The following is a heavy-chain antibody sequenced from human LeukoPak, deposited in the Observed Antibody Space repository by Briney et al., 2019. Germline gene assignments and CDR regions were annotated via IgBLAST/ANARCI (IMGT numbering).Heavy chain of an antibody. CDR3: ARGVRDTMVRGVRFDY. J-gene: IGHJ4*02. CDR1: GFTFSSYS. Sequence: PGGSLRLSCAASGFTFSSYSMNWVRQAPGKGLEWVSSISSSSSYIYYAGSVKGRFTISRDNAKNSLYLQMNSLRAEDTAVYYCARGVRDTMVRGVRFDYWGQGTLVTVSS. D-gene: IGHD3-10*01. CDR2: ISSSSSYI. V-gene: IGHV3-21*01.